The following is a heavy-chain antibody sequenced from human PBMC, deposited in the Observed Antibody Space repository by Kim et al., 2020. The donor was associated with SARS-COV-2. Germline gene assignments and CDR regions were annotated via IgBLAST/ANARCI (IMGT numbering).Heavy chain of an antibody. J-gene: IGHJ5*02. D-gene: IGHD3-10*01. Sequence: VKGRFTISRDNSKNTLYLQMNSLRAEDTAVYYCARDAVTMVRGGLNWFDPWGQVTLVTVSS. V-gene: IGHV3-30*07. CDR3: ARDAVTMVRGGLNWFDP.